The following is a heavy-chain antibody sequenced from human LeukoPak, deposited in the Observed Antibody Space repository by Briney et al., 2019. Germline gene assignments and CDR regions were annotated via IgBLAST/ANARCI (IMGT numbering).Heavy chain of an antibody. CDR3: ARGYCSSTSCYTYYYYMDV. J-gene: IGHJ6*03. CDR2: INPNSGGT. V-gene: IGHV1-2*02. D-gene: IGHD2-2*02. Sequence: ASVKVSCKASGYTFTSYGISWVRQAPGQGLEWMGWINPNSGGTNYAQKFQGRVTMTRDTSISTAYMELSRLRSDDTAVYYCARGYCSSTSCYTYYYYMDVWGKGTTVTVSS. CDR1: GYTFTSYG.